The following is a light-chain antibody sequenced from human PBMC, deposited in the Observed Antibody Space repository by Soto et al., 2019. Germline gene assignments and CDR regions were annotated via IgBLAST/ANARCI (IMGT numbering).Light chain of an antibody. CDR2: GAS. CDR3: QQYGSSPPT. V-gene: IGKV3-20*01. CDR1: QSVSSRS. J-gene: IGKJ4*01. Sequence: EIVLTQSPGTLSLSPGERATLSCRASQSVSSRSLAWYQQKPAQAPRLLIHGASSRATGIPDRFSGSGSGTDFTLTSSRLEPEDFAVYYCQQYGSSPPTCGGGTKVEIK.